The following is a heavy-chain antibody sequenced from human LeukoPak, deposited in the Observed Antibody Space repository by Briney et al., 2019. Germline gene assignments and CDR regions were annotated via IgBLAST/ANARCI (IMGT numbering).Heavy chain of an antibody. CDR1: GGSFSGYY. CDR3: ARGQGVSSWYRY. V-gene: IGHV4-34*01. D-gene: IGHD6-13*01. CDR2: INHSGST. J-gene: IGHJ4*02. Sequence: SETLSLTCAVYGGSFSGYYWSWIRQPPGKGLEWIGEINHSGSTNYNPSLKSRVTISVDTSKNQFSLKLSSVTAADTAVYYCARGQGVSSWYRYWGQGTPVTVSS.